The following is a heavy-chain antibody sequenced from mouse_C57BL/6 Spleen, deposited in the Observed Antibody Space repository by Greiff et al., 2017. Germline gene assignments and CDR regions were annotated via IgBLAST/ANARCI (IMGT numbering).Heavy chain of an antibody. Sequence: QVQLQQSGAELVRPGASVTLSCKASGYTFTDYEMHWVKQTPVHGLAWIGAIDPETGGTAYNQKFKGKAILTADKSSSTAYMELRSLTSEDSAVYYCTRRWASAWCAYWGQGTLVTVSA. CDR2: IDPETGGT. CDR1: GYTFTDYE. J-gene: IGHJ3*01. D-gene: IGHD1-1*02. V-gene: IGHV1-15*01. CDR3: TRRWASAWCAY.